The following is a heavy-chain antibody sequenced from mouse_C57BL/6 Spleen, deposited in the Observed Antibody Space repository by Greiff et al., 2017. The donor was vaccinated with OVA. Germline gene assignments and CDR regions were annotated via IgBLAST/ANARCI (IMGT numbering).Heavy chain of an antibody. J-gene: IGHJ1*03. CDR2: ISDGGSYT. Sequence: EVQLVESGGGLVKPGGSLKLSCAASGFTFSSYAMSWVRQTPEKRLEWVATISDGGSYTYYPDNVKGRFTISRDNAKNNLYLQMSHLKSEDTAMYYCAGGLRPDWYFDYWGKGTTVTVSS. CDR1: GFTFSSYA. D-gene: IGHD1-2*01. V-gene: IGHV5-4*01. CDR3: AGGLRPDWYFDY.